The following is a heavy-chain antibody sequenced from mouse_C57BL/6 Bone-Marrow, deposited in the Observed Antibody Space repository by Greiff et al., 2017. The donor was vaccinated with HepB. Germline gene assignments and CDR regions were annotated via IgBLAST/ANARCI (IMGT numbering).Heavy chain of an antibody. J-gene: IGHJ4*01. CDR1: GFNIKDDY. CDR3: TTDGYYDAMDD. CDR2: IDPENGDT. V-gene: IGHV14-4*01. D-gene: IGHD2-3*01. Sequence: VQLQQSGAELVRPGASVKLSCTASGFNIKDDYMHWVKQRPEQGLEWIGWIDPENGDTEYASKFQGKATITADTSSNTAYLQLSSLTSEDTAVYYCTTDGYYDAMDDWGQGTSVTVSS.